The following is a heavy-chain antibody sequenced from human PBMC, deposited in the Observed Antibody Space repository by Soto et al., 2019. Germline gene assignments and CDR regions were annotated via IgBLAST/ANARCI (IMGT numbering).Heavy chain of an antibody. V-gene: IGHV4-31*03. Sequence: TLSLTCTVSGGSISSGGYYWSWIRQHPGKGLEWIGYIYYSGSTYYNPSLKSRVTISVDTSKNQFSLKLSSVTAADTAVYYCARYYGSGSYGYYYGMDVWGQGTTVTVSS. J-gene: IGHJ6*02. D-gene: IGHD3-10*01. CDR3: ARYYGSGSYGYYYGMDV. CDR1: GGSISSGGYY. CDR2: IYYSGST.